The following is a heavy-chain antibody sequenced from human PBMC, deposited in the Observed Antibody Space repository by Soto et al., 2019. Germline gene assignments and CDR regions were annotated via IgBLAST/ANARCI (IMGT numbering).Heavy chain of an antibody. V-gene: IGHV1-8*01. CDR2: MNPGSGDT. J-gene: IGHJ5*02. CDR1: GYTFTNND. Sequence: ASVKVSCKASGYTFTNNDVTWVRQATGQGLEWMGWMNPGSGDTGYAQKFQGRVTMTRNISIATAYMELSSLRSEDTAIYYCARMESFGSLNWFDPWGQGNLVPVSS. D-gene: IGHD5-18*01. CDR3: ARMESFGSLNWFDP.